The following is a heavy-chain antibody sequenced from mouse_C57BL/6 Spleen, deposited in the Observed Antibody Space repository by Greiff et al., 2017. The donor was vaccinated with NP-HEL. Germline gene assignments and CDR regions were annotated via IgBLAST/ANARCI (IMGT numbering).Heavy chain of an antibody. CDR3: TAGYAMDY. CDR1: GFTFSNYW. Sequence: EVKLEESGGGLVQPGGSMKLSCVASGFTFSNYWMNWVRQSPEKGLEWVAQIRLKSDNYATHYAESVKGRFTISRDDSKSSVYLQMNNLRAEDTGIYYCTAGYAMDYWGQGTSVTVSS. D-gene: IGHD4-1*01. CDR2: IRLKSDNYAT. J-gene: IGHJ4*01. V-gene: IGHV6-3*01.